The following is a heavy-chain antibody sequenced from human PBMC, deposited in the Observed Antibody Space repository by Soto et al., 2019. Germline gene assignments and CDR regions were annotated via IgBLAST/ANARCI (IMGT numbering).Heavy chain of an antibody. V-gene: IGHV3-33*01. D-gene: IGHD4-17*01. CDR3: ARAYGEDSPYYYYGMDV. CDR1: GFTFSSYG. Sequence: QVQLVESGGGVVQPGRSLRLSCAASGFTFSSYGMHWVRQAPGKGLEWVAVIWYDGSNKYYADSVKGRFTISRDNSKNTLYLQMNSLRAEDTAVYYCARAYGEDSPYYYYGMDVWGQGTTVTVSS. J-gene: IGHJ6*02. CDR2: IWYDGSNK.